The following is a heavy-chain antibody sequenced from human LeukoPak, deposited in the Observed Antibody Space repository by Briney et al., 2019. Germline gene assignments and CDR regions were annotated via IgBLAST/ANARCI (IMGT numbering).Heavy chain of an antibody. Sequence: ASVKVSCKASGYTFTSYYMHWVRQAPGQGLEWMGIINPSGGSTSYAQKFQGRVTMTRDMSTSTVYMELSSLRSEDTAVYYCARSPALVRLGELSWANGAFDIWGQGTMVTVSS. CDR3: ARSPALVRLGELSWANGAFDI. D-gene: IGHD3-16*02. J-gene: IGHJ3*02. CDR1: GYTFTSYY. CDR2: INPSGGST. V-gene: IGHV1-46*01.